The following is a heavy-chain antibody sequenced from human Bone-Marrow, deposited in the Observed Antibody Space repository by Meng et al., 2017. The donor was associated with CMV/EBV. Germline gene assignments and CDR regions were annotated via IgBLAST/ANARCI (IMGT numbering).Heavy chain of an antibody. Sequence: SVKVSCKASGGTFSSYAISWVRQAPGQGLEWMGGIIPILGIANYAQKFQGRVTITADKSTSTAYMELDSLRSEEKAVYYCELSGAAAGRLDYWGQGTLVTVSS. CDR3: ELSGAAAGRLDY. D-gene: IGHD6-13*01. CDR2: IIPILGIA. CDR1: GGTFSSYA. V-gene: IGHV1-69*10. J-gene: IGHJ4*02.